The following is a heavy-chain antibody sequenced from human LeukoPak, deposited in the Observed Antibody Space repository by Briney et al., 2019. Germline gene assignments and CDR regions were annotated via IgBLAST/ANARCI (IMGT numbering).Heavy chain of an antibody. CDR1: GFSFGSEA. CDR2: ISPGGTT. V-gene: IGHV3-23*01. CDR3: AKSRSGSANWALRIFDN. Sequence: GGSLRLSCVVSGFSFGSEAMSWVRQAPGRGLEWVSSISPGGTTYYGDSVKGRFTISRDNSENTLYVEMNSLRAEDTAIYYCAKSRSGSANWALRIFDNWGQGTLVTVSS. J-gene: IGHJ4*02. D-gene: IGHD3-10*01.